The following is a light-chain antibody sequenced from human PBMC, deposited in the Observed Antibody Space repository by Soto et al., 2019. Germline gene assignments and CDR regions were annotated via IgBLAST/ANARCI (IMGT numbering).Light chain of an antibody. Sequence: QAVLSQSPSASASLGASVKLTCTLSSGHSHYAIAWHQQQPEKGPRYLMRLNSDGSHTKGDGIPDRFSGSSSGAERYLTISSLQSEDEADYYCQTWGTGVWVFGGGTKVTVL. CDR2: LNSDGSH. CDR1: SGHSHYA. V-gene: IGLV4-69*01. CDR3: QTWGTGVWV. J-gene: IGLJ3*02.